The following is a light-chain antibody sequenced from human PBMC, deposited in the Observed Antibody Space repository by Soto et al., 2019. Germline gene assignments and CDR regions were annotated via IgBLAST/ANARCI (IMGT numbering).Light chain of an antibody. CDR3: QHYSIWRT. CDR1: ESVSTN. Sequence: EIEMTQSPATLSLAPGERVTLSCRASESVSTNLAWYQQKAGQAPRLLIYGASTRATGIPARFSGSGSGTEFTLTISGMQSEDFAVYYCQHYSIWRTFGQGTKVDTK. CDR2: GAS. J-gene: IGKJ1*01. V-gene: IGKV3-15*01.